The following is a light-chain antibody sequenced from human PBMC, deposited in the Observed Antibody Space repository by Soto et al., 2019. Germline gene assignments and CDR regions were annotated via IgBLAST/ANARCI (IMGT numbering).Light chain of an antibody. V-gene: IGLV2-14*01. CDR2: EVR. CDR3: SSYTGSSTRYV. CDR1: SSDVGGYNF. Sequence: QSVQTQPASVSGSPGQSITISCTGTSSDVGGYNFVSWYQQYPGKAPKLMMYEVRNQPSGVSNRSSGSKSGNTASLTISGLQAEDESDYYCSSYTGSSTRYVFGTGTKVTVL. J-gene: IGLJ1*01.